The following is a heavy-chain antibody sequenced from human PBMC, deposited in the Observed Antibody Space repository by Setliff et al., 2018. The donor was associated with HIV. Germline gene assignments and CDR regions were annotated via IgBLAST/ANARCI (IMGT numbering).Heavy chain of an antibody. CDR1: GFTFSNYG. Sequence: PGGSLRLSCAASGFTFSNYGMHWVRQAPGKGLEWVAVIWYDGTNKNYADSVKGRFMISRDNSKNTLYLQLSSLRAEDTAVYYCAKEFSAGYYYDPSGGVLDYWGQGTLVTVSS. D-gene: IGHD3-22*01. J-gene: IGHJ4*02. CDR3: AKEFSAGYYYDPSGGVLDY. V-gene: IGHV3-33*06. CDR2: IWYDGTNK.